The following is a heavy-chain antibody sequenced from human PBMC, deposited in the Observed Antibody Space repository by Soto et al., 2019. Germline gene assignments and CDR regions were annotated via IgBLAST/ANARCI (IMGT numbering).Heavy chain of an antibody. J-gene: IGHJ4*01. CDR2: ISGSSTTI. CDR1: GFDFSNYI. V-gene: IGHV3-48*02. Sequence: EVQLVESGGGLVHPGGSLRLSCAASGFDFSNYIMNWVRQAPGKGLEWISYISGSSTTILYANAVKGRFTVSTDNAKNSRYLQMNILSDEDTSVYYCARLGAYWGHGTLVTVSS. CDR3: ARLGAY.